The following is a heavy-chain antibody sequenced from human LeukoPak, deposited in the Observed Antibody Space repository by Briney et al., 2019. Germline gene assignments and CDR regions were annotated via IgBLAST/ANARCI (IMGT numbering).Heavy chain of an antibody. CDR1: GGSISSFY. CDR2: FYTSWST. J-gene: IGHJ3*02. Sequence: PSETLSLICTVSGGSISSFYWSWIRQSPGKGLEWIAYFYTSWSTNYNPPLKSPVTISGDTSKNQSSLQLSSVTAADTAVYYCAGGAASGGLRPFDIWGQGTMVTVSS. CDR3: AGGAASGGLRPFDI. V-gene: IGHV4-4*09. D-gene: IGHD6-13*01.